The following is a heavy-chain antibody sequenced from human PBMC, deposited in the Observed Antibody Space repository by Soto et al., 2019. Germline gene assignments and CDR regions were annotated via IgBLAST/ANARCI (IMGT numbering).Heavy chain of an antibody. V-gene: IGHV3-30*18. J-gene: IGHJ6*02. CDR1: GFTFSSYG. D-gene: IGHD3-3*01. CDR2: ISYDGSNK. Sequence: GGSLRLSCAASGFTFSSYGMHWVRQAPGKGLEWVAVISYDGSNKYYADSVKGRFTISRDNSKNTLYLQMNSLRAEDTAVYYCAKVRGIFGVVTLFGMDVWGQGTTVTVSS. CDR3: AKVRGIFGVVTLFGMDV.